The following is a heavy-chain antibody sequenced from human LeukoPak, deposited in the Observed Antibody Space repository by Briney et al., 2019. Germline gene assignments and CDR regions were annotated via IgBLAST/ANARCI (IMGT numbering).Heavy chain of an antibody. CDR3: ARGRRVTQYQVFDY. D-gene: IGHD2-2*01. CDR2: IKEDGSEK. Sequence: GGSLRLSCGASGFTFRNYWMNWVRQAPGKGPEWVANIKEDGSEKYYVDSVKGRFTISRDNAKNSLYLQMSGLRDEDTAVYYCARGRRVTQYQVFDYWGLGILVTVSS. V-gene: IGHV3-7*01. J-gene: IGHJ4*02. CDR1: GFTFRNYW.